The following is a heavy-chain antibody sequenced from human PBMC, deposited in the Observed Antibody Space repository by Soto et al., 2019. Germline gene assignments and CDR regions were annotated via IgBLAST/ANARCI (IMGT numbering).Heavy chain of an antibody. D-gene: IGHD3-10*01. CDR3: ARLSRPLILLWQEFDP. V-gene: IGHV4-39*01. CDR1: GGSISSSSYH. Sequence: SETLSLTCTVSGGSISSSSYHWGWIRQPPGKGLEWIGSIYYSGSTYYNPSLKSRVTISVDTSKNQFSLKLSSVTAADTAVYYCARLSRPLILLWQEFDPWGQGTLVTVSS. J-gene: IGHJ5*02. CDR2: IYYSGST.